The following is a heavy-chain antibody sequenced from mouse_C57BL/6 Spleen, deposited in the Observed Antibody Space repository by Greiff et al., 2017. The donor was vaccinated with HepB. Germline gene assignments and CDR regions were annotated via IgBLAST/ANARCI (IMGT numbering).Heavy chain of an antibody. Sequence: EVQVVESGPELVKPGASVKIPCKASGYTFTDYNMDWVKQSHGKSLEWIGDINPNNGGTIYNQKFKGKATLTVDKSSSTAYMELRSLTSEDTAVYYCARRLRGFFDYWGQGTTLTVSS. V-gene: IGHV1-18*01. CDR3: ARRLRGFFDY. CDR1: GYTFTDYN. J-gene: IGHJ2*01. D-gene: IGHD1-1*01. CDR2: INPNNGGT.